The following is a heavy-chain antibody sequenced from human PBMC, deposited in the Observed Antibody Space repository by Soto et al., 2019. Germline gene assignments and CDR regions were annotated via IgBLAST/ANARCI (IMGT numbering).Heavy chain of an antibody. V-gene: IGHV3-15*01. Sequence: GGSLRLSCAASGLTFSNAWMSWVRQAPGKGLEWVGRIKSKTDGGTTDYAAPVKGRFTISRDDSKNTLYLQMNSLKTEDTAVYYCTTDRGGYDFRGPYGMDVWGQGTTVTVSS. D-gene: IGHD5-12*01. CDR2: IKSKTDGGTT. CDR1: GLTFSNAW. CDR3: TTDRGGYDFRGPYGMDV. J-gene: IGHJ6*02.